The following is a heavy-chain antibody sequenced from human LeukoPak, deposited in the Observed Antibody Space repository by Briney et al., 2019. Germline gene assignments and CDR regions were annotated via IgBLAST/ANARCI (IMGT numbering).Heavy chain of an antibody. D-gene: IGHD2-2*01. Sequence: SQTLSLTCAISGDSVSSNNAAWNWIRQSPSRGLEWLGRTYYRSHWVYDYAGSVKGRITVDPDTSKNQFSLQLKSVIPEDTAVYYCAGRLTQYDCFDPWGQGTLVTVSS. CDR2: TYYRSHWVY. V-gene: IGHV6-1*01. CDR3: AGRLTQYDCFDP. J-gene: IGHJ5*02. CDR1: GDSVSSNNAA.